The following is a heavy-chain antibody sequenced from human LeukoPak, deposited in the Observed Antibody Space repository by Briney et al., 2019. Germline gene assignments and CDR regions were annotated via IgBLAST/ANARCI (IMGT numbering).Heavy chain of an antibody. CDR1: GGSISSYY. V-gene: IGHV4-59*01. D-gene: IGHD3-22*01. J-gene: IGHJ3*02. CDR3: ARVRPDYYDSIGDDAFDI. CDR2: IYYSGST. Sequence: WETLSLTCTVSGGSISSYYWSWIRQPPGKGLEWIGYIYYSGSTNYNPSLKSRVTISVDTSKNQFSLKLSSVTAADTAVYYCARVRPDYYDSIGDDAFDIWGQGTMVTVSS.